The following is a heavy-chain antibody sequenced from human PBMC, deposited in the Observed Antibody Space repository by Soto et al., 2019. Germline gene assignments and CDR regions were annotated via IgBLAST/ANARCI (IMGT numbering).Heavy chain of an antibody. D-gene: IGHD6-13*01. Sequence: EVQLVESGGGLVKPGGSLRLSCAAAGFTFSNYNMNWVRQDQGKALEWFSSISSSSGSIYFADSVKCRFTISRDNTKNSLYLQMNSLRAEDTAVYYCAIGHHCYSISCPDYYYYYDYLDVWGKWTTVTVSS. J-gene: IGHJ6*03. V-gene: IGHV3-21*01. CDR1: GFTFSNYN. CDR3: AIGHHCYSISCPDYYYYYDYLDV. CDR2: ISSSSGSI.